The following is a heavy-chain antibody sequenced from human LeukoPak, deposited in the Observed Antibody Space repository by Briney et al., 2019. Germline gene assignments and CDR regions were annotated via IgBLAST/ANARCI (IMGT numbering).Heavy chain of an antibody. Sequence: SETLSLTCTVSGGSITSGDYFWGWIRQPPGKGLEWIGTIYYSGSTYYNPSLKSRLTISVDTSKNQFSLRLTSVTAADTAVYYCARQTGSGLFILPGGQGTLVTVSS. CDR1: GGSITSGDYF. CDR2: IYYSGST. D-gene: IGHD3/OR15-3a*01. J-gene: IGHJ4*02. CDR3: ARQTGSGLFILP. V-gene: IGHV4-39*01.